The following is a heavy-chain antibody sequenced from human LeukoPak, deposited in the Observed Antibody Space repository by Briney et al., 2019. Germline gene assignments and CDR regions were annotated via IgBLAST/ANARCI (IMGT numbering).Heavy chain of an antibody. CDR2: IYYSGTT. CDR1: GGSISSYY. CDR3: ARGVYIAAAQYGY. Sequence: SETLSLTCTVSGGSISSYYWSWIRQPPGKGLEWVGYIYYSGTTNYNPSLKSRVTISVDTSKNQFSLKLSSVTAADTAVYYCARGVYIAAAQYGYWGQGTLVTVSS. V-gene: IGHV4-59*01. J-gene: IGHJ4*02. D-gene: IGHD6-13*01.